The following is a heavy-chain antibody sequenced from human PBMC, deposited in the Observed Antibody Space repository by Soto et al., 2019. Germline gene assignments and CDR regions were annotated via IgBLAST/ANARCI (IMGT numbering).Heavy chain of an antibody. J-gene: IGHJ4*02. D-gene: IGHD1-26*01. CDR3: ARDSGSDDYIDY. CDR2: INSDGSST. V-gene: IGHV3-74*01. CDR1: GFTFSTYW. Sequence: GGSLRLSCAASGFTFSTYWIHWVRQAPGKGLVWVSRINSDGSSTSYADSVKGRFTISRDNAKNTLYLQMNSLRAEDTAVYYCARDSGSDDYIDYWGQGTLVTVSS.